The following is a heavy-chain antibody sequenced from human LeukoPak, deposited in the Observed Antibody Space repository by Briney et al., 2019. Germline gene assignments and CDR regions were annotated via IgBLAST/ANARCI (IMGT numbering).Heavy chain of an antibody. CDR3: ARGSFGLWFGELGFDY. D-gene: IGHD3-10*01. Sequence: GASVKASCKASGYTFTSYAMHWVHQAPGQRLEWMGWINAGNGNTKYSQKFQGRVTITRDTSASTAYMELSSLRSEDTAVYYCARGSFGLWFGELGFDYWGQGTLVTVSS. V-gene: IGHV1-3*01. CDR2: INAGNGNT. CDR1: GYTFTSYA. J-gene: IGHJ4*02.